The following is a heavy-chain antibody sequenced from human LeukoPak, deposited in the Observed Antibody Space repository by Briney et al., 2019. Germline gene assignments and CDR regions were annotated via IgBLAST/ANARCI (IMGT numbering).Heavy chain of an antibody. D-gene: IGHD6-13*01. Sequence: SETLSLTCTVSGGDISSYYWSWIRQPAGKGLEWIGRIYTGGNTIYIPSLKSRVTISVDTSKNQFSLKLSSVTAADTAVYYCARDRYSSSWGPNIDYWGQGTLVTVSS. CDR2: IYTGGNT. J-gene: IGHJ4*02. CDR1: GGDISSYY. V-gene: IGHV4-4*07. CDR3: ARDRYSSSWGPNIDY.